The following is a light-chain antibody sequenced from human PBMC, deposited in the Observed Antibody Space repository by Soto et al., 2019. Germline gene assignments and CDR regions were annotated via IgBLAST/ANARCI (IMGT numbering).Light chain of an antibody. V-gene: IGLV1-44*01. CDR1: SSNIGSNT. Sequence: QSVLTQPPSASGTPGQRVTISCSGSSSNIGSNTVNWYLQLPGTAPKLLMYRDNQRPSGVPDRISGSKSGTSASLAISGLQSEDEADYFCGAWDDSLDGVVFGGGTKLTVL. CDR3: GAWDDSLDGVV. J-gene: IGLJ2*01. CDR2: RDN.